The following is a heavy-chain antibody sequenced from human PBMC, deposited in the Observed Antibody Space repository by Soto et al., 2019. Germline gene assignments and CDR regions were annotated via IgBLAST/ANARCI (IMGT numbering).Heavy chain of an antibody. CDR3: ASVTFGGVVLAH. Sequence: SETLSLTCTVSSASFSKYYWSWIRQPPGKGLEWIGYIYFNGNTNYNPSLKRRVTISIDTSKKQISLNLTSVTHADTAVYYCASVTFGGVVLAHWGQGTLVTVSS. CDR2: IYFNGNT. V-gene: IGHV4-59*01. J-gene: IGHJ4*02. D-gene: IGHD3-16*01. CDR1: SASFSKYY.